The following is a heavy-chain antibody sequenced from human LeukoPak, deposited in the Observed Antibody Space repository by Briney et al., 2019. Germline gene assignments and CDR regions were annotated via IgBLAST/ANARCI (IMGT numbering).Heavy chain of an antibody. CDR3: AREGGLWFGKMRDYYYYGMDV. Sequence: GRSLRLSCAASGFTFSSYAMRWVRQAPGKGLEWVAVISYDGSNKYYADSVKGRFIISRDNSKNTLYLQMNSLRAEDTAVYYCAREGGLWFGKMRDYYYYGMDVWGQGTTVTVSS. V-gene: IGHV3-30-3*01. D-gene: IGHD3-10*01. J-gene: IGHJ6*02. CDR2: ISYDGSNK. CDR1: GFTFSSYA.